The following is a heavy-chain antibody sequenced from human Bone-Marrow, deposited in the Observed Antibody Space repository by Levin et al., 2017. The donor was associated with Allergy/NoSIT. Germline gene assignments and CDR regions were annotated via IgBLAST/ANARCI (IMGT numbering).Heavy chain of an antibody. Sequence: GESLKISCATSGFIFTKYWMSWVRQAPGRGLEWLANINQDGSETFYVDSVKGRFTISRDNARNSVYLQMDGLTVEDTAVYSCYVSGYWGQGTLVTVSS. J-gene: IGHJ4*02. D-gene: IGHD6-25*01. CDR1: GFIFTKYW. CDR3: YVSGY. V-gene: IGHV3-7*01. CDR2: INQDGSET.